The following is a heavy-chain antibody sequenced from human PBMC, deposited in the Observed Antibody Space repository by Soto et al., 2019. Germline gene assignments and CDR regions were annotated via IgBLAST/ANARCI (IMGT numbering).Heavy chain of an antibody. CDR1: GGSFSGYY. J-gene: IGHJ4*02. CDR3: ARGGRMATTPHDY. D-gene: IGHD5-12*01. V-gene: IGHV4-34*01. CDR2: INQSGGT. Sequence: SETLSLTCAVYGGSFSGYYWSWIRQPPGKGLEWIGEINQSGGTNYNPSLKSRVIISVDTSKNQFSLKLSSVTAADTAVYYCARGGRMATTPHDYWGQGTPVTVS.